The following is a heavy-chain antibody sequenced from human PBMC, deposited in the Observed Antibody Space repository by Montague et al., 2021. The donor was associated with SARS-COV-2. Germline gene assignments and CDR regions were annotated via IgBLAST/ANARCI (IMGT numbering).Heavy chain of an antibody. CDR2: IYSGGIT. J-gene: IGHJ4*02. D-gene: IGHD3-10*01. V-gene: IGHV3-53*01. Sequence: SLRLSCAASGFTVNTNFMTWVRQAPGKGLEWISLIYSGGITYYAASVKGRFTISRNDSKNTSYLLRNSLRAEDTATYFCARSITLPAVLAYWGQGTLVTVSS. CDR1: GFTVNTNF. CDR3: ARSITLPAVLAY.